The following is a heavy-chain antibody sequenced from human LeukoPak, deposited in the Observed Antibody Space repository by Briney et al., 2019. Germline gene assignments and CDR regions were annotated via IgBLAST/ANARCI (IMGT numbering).Heavy chain of an antibody. J-gene: IGHJ4*02. D-gene: IGHD2-2*01. CDR2: IRYDGSNK. Sequence: PGGSLRLSCAASGFTFSSYGMHWVRQAPSKGLEWVAFIRYDGSNKYYADSVKGRFTISRDNAKNSLYLQMNSLRAEDTAVYYCARDRGYCRGTTCYAYYFDSWGQGTLVTVSS. V-gene: IGHV3-30*02. CDR1: GFTFSSYG. CDR3: ARDRGYCRGTTCYAYYFDS.